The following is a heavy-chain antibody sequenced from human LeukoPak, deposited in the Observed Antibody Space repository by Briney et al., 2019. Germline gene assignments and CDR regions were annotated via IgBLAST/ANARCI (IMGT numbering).Heavy chain of an antibody. CDR3: ARDGGPGRYCSGGSCYWVY. D-gene: IGHD2-15*01. CDR2: ISAYNGNT. V-gene: IGHV1-18*01. CDR1: GYTFTSYG. J-gene: IGHJ4*02. Sequence: ASVKVSCKASGYTFTSYGISWVRQAPGQGLEWMGWISAYNGNTNYAQKLQGRVTMTTDTSTSTAYMELRSLRSDDTAVYYCARDGGPGRYCSGGSCYWVYWGQGTLVTVSS.